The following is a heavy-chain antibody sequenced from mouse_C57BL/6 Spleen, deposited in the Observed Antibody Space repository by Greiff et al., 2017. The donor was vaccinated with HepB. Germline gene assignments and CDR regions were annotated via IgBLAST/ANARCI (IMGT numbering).Heavy chain of an antibody. CDR1: GFTFSSYA. CDR3: ARDLYYGSSYWFAY. Sequence: DVMLVESGGGLVKPGGSLKLSCAASGFTFSSYAMSWVRQTPEKRLEWVATISDGGSYTYYPDNVKGRFTISRDNAKNNLYLQMSHLKSEDTAMYYCARDLYYGSSYWFAYWGQGTLVTVSA. D-gene: IGHD1-1*01. V-gene: IGHV5-4*01. CDR2: ISDGGSYT. J-gene: IGHJ3*01.